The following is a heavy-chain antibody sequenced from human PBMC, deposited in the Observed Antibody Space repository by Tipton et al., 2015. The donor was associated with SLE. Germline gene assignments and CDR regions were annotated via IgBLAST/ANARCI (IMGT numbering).Heavy chain of an antibody. CDR2: ISATGIST. Sequence: SLRLSCAASGFTFSNYGMTWVRQAAGKGLEWVSTISATGISTNYADSVRGRFTISRDNAKNSLYLHMNSPRAEDTAVYYCARGSYGSDSGDYWGQGTLVTVSS. CDR3: ARGSYGSDSGDY. CDR1: GFTFSNYG. J-gene: IGHJ4*02. D-gene: IGHD3-10*01. V-gene: IGHV3-21*03.